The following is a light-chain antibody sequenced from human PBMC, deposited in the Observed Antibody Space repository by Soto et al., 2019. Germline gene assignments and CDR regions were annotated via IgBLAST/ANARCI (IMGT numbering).Light chain of an antibody. Sequence: DIQMTQSPSFLSASVGDRVTITCRASRSVSTSLNWYQQKPGKAPKVLIYAATNLQRGIPSRFSGGGFGTEFTLTISSLEPEDFATYYCQQNAITPPWTFGQGTKVDIK. V-gene: IGKV1-39*01. CDR3: QQNAITPPWT. J-gene: IGKJ1*01. CDR1: RSVSTS. CDR2: AAT.